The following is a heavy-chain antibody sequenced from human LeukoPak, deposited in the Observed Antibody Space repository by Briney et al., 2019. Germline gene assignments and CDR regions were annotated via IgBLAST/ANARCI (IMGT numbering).Heavy chain of an antibody. V-gene: IGHV3-53*01. D-gene: IGHD2-15*01. CDR1: GFTVSSNY. Sequence: PGGSLRLSCAASGFTVSSNYMSWVRQAPGKGLEWVSVIYSGGSTYYADSVKGRFTISRDNSKNTLYLHMNSLRAEDTAVYYCARVGVGCSGGSCYADWFDPWGQGTLVTVSS. CDR3: ARVGVGCSGGSCYADWFDP. CDR2: IYSGGST. J-gene: IGHJ5*02.